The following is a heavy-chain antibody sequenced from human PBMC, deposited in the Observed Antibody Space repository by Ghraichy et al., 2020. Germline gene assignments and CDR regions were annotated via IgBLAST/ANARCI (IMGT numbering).Heavy chain of an antibody. CDR2: FYFSGST. V-gene: IGHV4-39*07. CDR3: ASYSSSRYEYFDY. J-gene: IGHJ4*02. Sequence: TLSLPCTVSGGSISRSNYYWGWIRQPPGKRLQWIGSFYFSGSTYYNPSLKSRVIISVDTSKNQFSLKLRSVTAADTAVYYCASYSSSRYEYFDYWGQGTLVTVSS. CDR1: GGSISRSNYY. D-gene: IGHD2-2*01.